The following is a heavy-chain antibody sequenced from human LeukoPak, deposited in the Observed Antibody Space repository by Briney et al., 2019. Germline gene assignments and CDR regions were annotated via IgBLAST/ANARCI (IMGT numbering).Heavy chain of an antibody. CDR2: FTGSNGGT. D-gene: IGHD6-6*01. V-gene: IGHV3-23*01. J-gene: IGHJ4*02. CDR3: AQSRLSSNYLDN. CDR1: GLTFSSY. Sequence: GGSLRLSCAASGLTFSSYVNWVRKAPGKGLEWFSAFTGSNGGTYYADTVKGRFTISRDNSKDTLYLQMNGLRAEDTAVYYCAQSRLSSNYLDNWGQGSLVTVSS.